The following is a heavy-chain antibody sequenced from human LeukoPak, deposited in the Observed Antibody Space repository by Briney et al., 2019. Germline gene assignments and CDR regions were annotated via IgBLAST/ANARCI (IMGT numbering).Heavy chain of an antibody. J-gene: IGHJ4*02. Sequence: ASVKVSCKASGYTFTSYGISWVRQAPGQGLEWMGWISAYNGNTNYARKLQGRVTMTTDTSTSTAYMELRSLRSDDTAVYYCARLYTVYCSSTSCPPDYWGQGTLVTVPS. CDR3: ARLYTVYCSSTSCPPDY. CDR2: ISAYNGNT. CDR1: GYTFTSYG. V-gene: IGHV1-18*01. D-gene: IGHD2-2*01.